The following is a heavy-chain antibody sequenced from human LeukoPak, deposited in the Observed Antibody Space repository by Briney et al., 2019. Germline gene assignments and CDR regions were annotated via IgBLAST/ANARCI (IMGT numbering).Heavy chain of an antibody. Sequence: PSETLSLTCTVSGGSISSYYWSWIRQPPGKGLEWIGYIYYSGSTNYNPSLKSRVTISVDTSKNQFSLKLSSVTAADTAVYYCARVGRYFDWLSHPYYYYYMDVWGKGTTVTISS. V-gene: IGHV4-59*01. CDR3: ARVGRYFDWLSHPYYYYYMDV. J-gene: IGHJ6*03. CDR1: GGSISSYY. D-gene: IGHD3-9*01. CDR2: IYYSGST.